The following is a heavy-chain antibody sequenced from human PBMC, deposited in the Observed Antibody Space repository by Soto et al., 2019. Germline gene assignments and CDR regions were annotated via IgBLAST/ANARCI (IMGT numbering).Heavy chain of an antibody. V-gene: IGHV4-61*01. D-gene: IGHD1-7*01. CDR1: GGSVSSGSYY. Sequence: SETLSLTCTVSGGSVSSGSYYWSWIRQPPGKGLEWIGYIYYSGSTNYNPSLKSRVTISVDTSKNQFSLKLSSVPAADTAVYYCAREGVGGTTHYFDYWGQGTLVTVSS. CDR2: IYYSGST. CDR3: AREGVGGTTHYFDY. J-gene: IGHJ4*02.